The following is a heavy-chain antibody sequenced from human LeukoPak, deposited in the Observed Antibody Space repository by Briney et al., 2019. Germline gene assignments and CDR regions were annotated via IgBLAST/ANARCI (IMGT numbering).Heavy chain of an antibody. V-gene: IGHV3-23*01. CDR3: AKPPLGLWFPDY. J-gene: IGHJ4*02. D-gene: IGHD5-18*01. Sequence: PGGSLRLSCAVSGFTFSSYAMSWVRQAPGKGLEWVSGISGSGDSTYYADSVKGRFTISGDNSKNTLYLQMNSLRAEDTAVYSCAKPPLGLWFPDYWGQGTLVTVSS. CDR2: ISGSGDST. CDR1: GFTFSSYA.